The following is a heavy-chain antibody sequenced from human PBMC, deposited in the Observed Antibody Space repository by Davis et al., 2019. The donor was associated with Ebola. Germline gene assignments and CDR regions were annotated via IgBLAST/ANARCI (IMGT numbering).Heavy chain of an antibody. CDR1: GGSISRSSYY. J-gene: IGHJ5*02. D-gene: IGHD2-8*02. V-gene: IGHV4-39*01. Sequence: GSLRLSCTVSGGSISRSSYYWGWIRQPPGKGLEWIGSIYYSGSPYYNPSLKSRVTISVDTSKNQFSLKLSSVTAADTAVYYCARHHCTGGVCYRANWFDPWGQGTLVTVSS. CDR3: ARHHCTGGVCYRANWFDP. CDR2: IYYSGSP.